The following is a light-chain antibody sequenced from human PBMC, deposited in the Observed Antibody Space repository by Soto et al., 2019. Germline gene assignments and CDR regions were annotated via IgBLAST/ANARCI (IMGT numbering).Light chain of an antibody. V-gene: IGKV3-20*01. CDR1: QSISSS. Sequence: EIVLTQSPGTLSLSPGERATLSCRASQSISSSLAWYQQKPGQAPRLLIYDASNRATGIPARFSGSGSGTDFTLTISRLEPEDFAVYYCQQYGSSGTFGQGTKVDI. J-gene: IGKJ1*01. CDR3: QQYGSSGT. CDR2: DAS.